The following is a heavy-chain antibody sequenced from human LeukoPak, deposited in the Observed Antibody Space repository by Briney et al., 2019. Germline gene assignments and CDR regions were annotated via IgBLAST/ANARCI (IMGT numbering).Heavy chain of an antibody. V-gene: IGHV3-30*18. D-gene: IGHD4-17*01. CDR2: ISYDGSNK. Sequence: GGSLRLSCAASGFTFSSYGMHWVRQAPGKGLDWVAVISYDGSNKYYADSVKGRFTISRDNSKNTLYLQMNSLRAEDTAVYYCAKVPYGDYVFAFDYWGQGTLVTVSS. J-gene: IGHJ4*02. CDR3: AKVPYGDYVFAFDY. CDR1: GFTFSSYG.